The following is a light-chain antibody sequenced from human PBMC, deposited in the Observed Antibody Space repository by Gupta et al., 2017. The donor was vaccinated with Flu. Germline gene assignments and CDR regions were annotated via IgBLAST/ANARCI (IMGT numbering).Light chain of an antibody. J-gene: IGKJ2*01. CDR2: AAS. CDR3: QQYNAWLST. Sequence: PVSLSVSPGERATLSCRASQNINSDLAWYQQKPGQAPRLLIYAASIRVSGIPARFSGSGSGTEFTLTISGLQSEDFAFYYCQQYNAWLSTFGQGTKLEI. V-gene: IGKV3-15*01. CDR1: QNINSD.